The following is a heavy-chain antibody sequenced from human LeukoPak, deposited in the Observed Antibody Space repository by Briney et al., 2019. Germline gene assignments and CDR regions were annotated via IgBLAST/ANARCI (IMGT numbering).Heavy chain of an antibody. CDR3: ARETCYDILTGYYDYSYYYMDV. D-gene: IGHD3-9*01. J-gene: IGHJ6*03. CDR1: GGSMTSDSYY. Sequence: SETLSLTCTVSGGSMTSDSYYWSWIRQPAGKGLEWIGRIYTSGSTNYNPSLKSRVTISVDTSKNQFSLNLSSVTAADTAVYYCARETCYDILTGYYDYSYYYMDVWGKGTTVTISS. CDR2: IYTSGST. V-gene: IGHV4-61*02.